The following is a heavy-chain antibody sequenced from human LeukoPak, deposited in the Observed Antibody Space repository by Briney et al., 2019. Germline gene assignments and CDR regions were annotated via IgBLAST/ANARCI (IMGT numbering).Heavy chain of an antibody. CDR2: ISASGGST. Sequence: PGGSLRLSCAASGFTFSSYAMSWVRQVPGRGLEWVSSISASGGSTYCADSVKGRFTISRDNSKNTVYLQLNSLRAEDTAIYYCAKQVESCMGGSCYFDFWGQGTLVTVSS. V-gene: IGHV3-23*01. J-gene: IGHJ4*02. CDR3: AKQVESCMGGSCYFDF. CDR1: GFTFSSYA. D-gene: IGHD2-15*01.